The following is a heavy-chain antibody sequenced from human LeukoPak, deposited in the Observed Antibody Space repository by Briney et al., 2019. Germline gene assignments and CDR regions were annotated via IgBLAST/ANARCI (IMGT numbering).Heavy chain of an antibody. Sequence: SVKVSCKASGGTFSSYAISWVRQAPGQGLEWMGGIIPIFGTANYAQKFQGRVTITADESTSTAYMELSSLRSEDTAVYYCATTVAGTRNAFDIWGQGTMVIVSS. CDR1: GGTFSSYA. V-gene: IGHV1-69*13. J-gene: IGHJ3*02. D-gene: IGHD6-19*01. CDR2: IIPIFGTA. CDR3: ATTVAGTRNAFDI.